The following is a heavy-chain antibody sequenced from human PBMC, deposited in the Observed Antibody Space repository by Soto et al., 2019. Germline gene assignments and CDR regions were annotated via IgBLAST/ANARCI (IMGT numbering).Heavy chain of an antibody. CDR1: GFTFSSYA. Sequence: GGSLRLSCAASGFTFSSYAMSWVRQAPGKGLEWVSAISGSGGSTYYADSVKGRFTISRDNSKNTLYLQMNSLRGEDTAVYYCAKVSPYDILTGYSDYWGQGTLVTVSS. J-gene: IGHJ4*02. D-gene: IGHD3-9*01. V-gene: IGHV3-23*01. CDR3: AKVSPYDILTGYSDY. CDR2: ISGSGGST.